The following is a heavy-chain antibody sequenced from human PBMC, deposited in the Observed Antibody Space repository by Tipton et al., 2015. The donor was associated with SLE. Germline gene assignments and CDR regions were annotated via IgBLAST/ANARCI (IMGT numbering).Heavy chain of an antibody. J-gene: IGHJ6*02. Sequence: TLSLTCTVSGGSISSSSYYWGWIRQPPGKGLEWIGSIYYSGSTYYNPSLKSRVTISVDTSKNQFSLKLSSVTAADTAVYYCARKIEGYYGMDVWGQGTTVTVSS. CDR3: ARKIEGYYGMDV. CDR1: GGSISSSSYY. CDR2: IYYSGST. V-gene: IGHV4-39*07.